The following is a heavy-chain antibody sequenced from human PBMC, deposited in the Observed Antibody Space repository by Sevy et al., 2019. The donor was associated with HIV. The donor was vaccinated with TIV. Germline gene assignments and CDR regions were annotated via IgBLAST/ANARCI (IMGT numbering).Heavy chain of an antibody. CDR3: ARGSRGTFGS. CDR2: INTDGKII. V-gene: IGHV3-74*01. D-gene: IGHD1-26*01. J-gene: IGHJ4*02. Sequence: GSLRLSCAASGFTFTSDYMHWVRQPPGKGLVWVSHINTDGKIIRYADSVKGRFTTSRENAKNTLYLQMNSLRAEDTAVYYCARGSRGTFGSWGQGTLVTVSS. CDR1: GFTFTSDY.